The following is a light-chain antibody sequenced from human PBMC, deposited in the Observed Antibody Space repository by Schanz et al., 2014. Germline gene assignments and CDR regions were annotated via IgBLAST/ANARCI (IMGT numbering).Light chain of an antibody. CDR1: SSDVGGYNY. J-gene: IGLJ1*01. Sequence: QSALTQPASVSGSPGQSITISCTGTSSDVGGYNYVSWYQQHPGKAPKLIVFGVSQRPSGVPDRFSGSKSGNTASLTISGVQADDEADYYCCSYGGSQFNVFGSGTKVTVL. CDR3: CSYGGSQFNV. CDR2: GVS. V-gene: IGLV2-11*01.